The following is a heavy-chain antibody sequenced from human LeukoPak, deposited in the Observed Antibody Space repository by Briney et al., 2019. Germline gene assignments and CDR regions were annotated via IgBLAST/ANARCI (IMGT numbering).Heavy chain of an antibody. V-gene: IGHV4-59*01. CDR1: GGSINSYY. J-gene: IGHJ4*02. Sequence: KPSETQSLTCTVSGGSINSYYWTWIRQPPGKGLEWIGYIHYSGSTNYNPSLKSRVTISVDTSKNQFSLSLSSVTAADTAVYYCARGREKYYGSGSYGYWGQGILVTVSS. D-gene: IGHD3-10*01. CDR2: IHYSGST. CDR3: ARGREKYYGSGSYGY.